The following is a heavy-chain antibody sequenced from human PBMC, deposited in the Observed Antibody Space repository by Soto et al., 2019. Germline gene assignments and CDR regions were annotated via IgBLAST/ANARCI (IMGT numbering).Heavy chain of an antibody. J-gene: IGHJ6*02. Sequence: QVQLVQSGAGVKKPGASVKVSCKASGYTFTSYDINWVRQATGQGLEWMGWMNPNSGNTGYAQKFQGRVTMTRNTSISTAYMELSSLRSEDTAVYYCARDYYDSSGVGLYYYGMDVWGQGTTVTVSS. CDR2: MNPNSGNT. V-gene: IGHV1-8*01. D-gene: IGHD3-22*01. CDR1: GYTFTSYD. CDR3: ARDYYDSSGVGLYYYGMDV.